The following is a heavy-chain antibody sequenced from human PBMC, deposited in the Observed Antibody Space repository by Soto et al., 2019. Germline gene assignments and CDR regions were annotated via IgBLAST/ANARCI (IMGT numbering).Heavy chain of an antibody. D-gene: IGHD3-10*01. CDR2: IYYSGST. Sequence: QVQLQESGPGLVKPSQTLSLTCTVSGGSISSGGYYWSWIRQHPGKGLEWIGYIYYSGSTYYNPSLTSRLTISEDTSKNQLPLKLASVTAADTAVHYRTRDRGTGYNGVDPWGQGTLVTVSS. J-gene: IGHJ5*02. CDR1: GGSISSGGYY. CDR3: TRDRGTGYNGVDP. V-gene: IGHV4-31*03.